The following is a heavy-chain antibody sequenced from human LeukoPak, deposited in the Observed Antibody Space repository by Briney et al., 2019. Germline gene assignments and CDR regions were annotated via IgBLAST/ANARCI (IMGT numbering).Heavy chain of an antibody. Sequence: PSETLPLTCTVSGGSFEHYFWSWIRQPPGKGLEWIGYVYYSGSTDYSPSLKSRLTISADTSKNQFSLKLSSVTAADTAVYYCASHRRSHGSEYWGQGTLVTVSS. CDR3: ASHRRSHGSEY. V-gene: IGHV4-59*01. D-gene: IGHD3-10*01. CDR1: GGSFEHYF. J-gene: IGHJ4*02. CDR2: VYYSGST.